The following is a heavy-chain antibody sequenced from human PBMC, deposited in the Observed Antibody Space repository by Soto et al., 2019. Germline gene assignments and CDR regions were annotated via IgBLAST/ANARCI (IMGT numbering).Heavy chain of an antibody. V-gene: IGHV1-69*02. CDR3: ARGEGQSWAL. J-gene: IGHJ4*02. CDR2: IIPILGIA. D-gene: IGHD3-16*01. Sequence: QVQLVQSGAEVKKPGSSVKVSCKASGGTFSSYTISWVRQAPGQGLEWMGRIIPILGIANYAQKFQGRVTITGDQSTITAYRELSSLRSEDTALYYCARGEGQSWALWGQGTLVTVAS. CDR1: GGTFSSYT.